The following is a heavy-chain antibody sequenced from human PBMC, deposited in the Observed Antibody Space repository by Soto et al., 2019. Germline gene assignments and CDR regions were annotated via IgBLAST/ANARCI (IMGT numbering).Heavy chain of an antibody. CDR1: GFTVSSNY. Sequence: GGSLRLSCAASGFTVSSNYMSWVRQAQGKGLEWVSVIYSGGSTYYADSVKGRFTISRDNSKNTLYLQMNSLRAEDTAVYYCARDHYDFWSGYNYYYGMDVWGQGTTVTVSS. CDR2: IYSGGST. V-gene: IGHV3-53*01. J-gene: IGHJ6*02. CDR3: ARDHYDFWSGYNYYYGMDV. D-gene: IGHD3-3*01.